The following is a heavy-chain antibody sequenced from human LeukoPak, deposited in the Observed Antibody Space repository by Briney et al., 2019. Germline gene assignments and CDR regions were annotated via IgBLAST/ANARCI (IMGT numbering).Heavy chain of an antibody. CDR1: GYTFTGYY. Sequence: ASVKVSCKASGYTFTGYYMHWVRQAPGQGLEWMGWINPNSGGTNYAQKFQGRVTMTTDTSISTAYMELSRLRYDDTAVYYCARVRADCTNGVCYKALGVYYFDYWGQGTLVTVSS. J-gene: IGHJ4*02. CDR2: INPNSGGT. CDR3: ARVRADCTNGVCYKALGVYYFDY. V-gene: IGHV1-2*02. D-gene: IGHD2-8*01.